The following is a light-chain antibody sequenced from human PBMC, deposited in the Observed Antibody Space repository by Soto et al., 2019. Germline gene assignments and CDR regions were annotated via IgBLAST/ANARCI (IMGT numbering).Light chain of an antibody. CDR2: LEGSGSY. V-gene: IGLV4-60*02. J-gene: IGLJ1*01. Sequence: QSVLTQSSSASASLGSSVKLTCTLSSGHSSYIIAWHQQQPGKAPRYLMKLEGSGSYNKGSGVPDRFSGSSSGADRYLTISNLQFEDEADYYCETWDSNTRVFGTGTKLIVL. CDR1: SGHSSYI. CDR3: ETWDSNTRV.